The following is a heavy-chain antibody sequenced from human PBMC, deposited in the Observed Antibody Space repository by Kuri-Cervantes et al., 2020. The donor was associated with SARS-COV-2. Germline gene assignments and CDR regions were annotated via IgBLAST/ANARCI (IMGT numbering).Heavy chain of an antibody. Sequence: GESLKISCAASGFNFSRTGMHWVRQAPGKGLEWVALISYDGTKEFYADSVKGRFTISRDNSKSTLYLQMSTLRTEDTAVYYCARDRGTYYWGELSSWGQGTLVTVSS. CDR2: ISYDGTKE. J-gene: IGHJ5*02. CDR1: GFNFSRTG. V-gene: IGHV3-30*03. CDR3: ARDRGTYYWGELSS. D-gene: IGHD2/OR15-2a*01.